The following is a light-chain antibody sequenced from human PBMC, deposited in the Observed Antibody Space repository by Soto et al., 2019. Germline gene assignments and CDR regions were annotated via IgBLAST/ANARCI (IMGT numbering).Light chain of an antibody. V-gene: IGKV3-20*01. J-gene: IGKJ2*01. CDR3: QQYLRSPST. CDR2: GVS. CDR1: ESVTSSS. Sequence: EIVLTQSPGTLSLSPGERATLSCRASESVTSSSLAWYQQKLGQAPRLLMYGVSIRATGIPDRFRGSGSGTDFTLTISRLEPEDFAVYYCQQYLRSPSTFGQGTKVEI.